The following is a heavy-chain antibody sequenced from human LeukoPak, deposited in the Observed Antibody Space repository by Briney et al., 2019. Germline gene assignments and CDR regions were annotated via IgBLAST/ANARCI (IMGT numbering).Heavy chain of an antibody. V-gene: IGHV4-31*03. CDR1: GGSISSGGYY. D-gene: IGHD5-18*01. J-gene: IGHJ4*02. CDR2: IYYSGST. Sequence: PSETLSLTCTVSGGSISSGGYYWSWIRQHPGKGLEWIGYIYYSGSTYYNPSLKSRVTISVDTSKNQFSLKLSSVTAADTAVYYCARGAWIQLWSSFDYWGQGTLVTVS. CDR3: ARGAWIQLWSSFDY.